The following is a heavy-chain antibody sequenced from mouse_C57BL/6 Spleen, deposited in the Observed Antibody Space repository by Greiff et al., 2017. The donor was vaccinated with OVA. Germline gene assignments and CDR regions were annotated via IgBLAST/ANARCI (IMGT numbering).Heavy chain of an antibody. CDR2: IDPSDSET. D-gene: IGHD2-5*01. V-gene: IGHV1-52*01. CDR3: ARSYYSNPAYYFDD. J-gene: IGHJ2*01. CDR1: GYTFTSYW. Sequence: QVQLQQPGAELVRPGSSVKLSCKASGYTFTSYWMHWVKQRPIQGLEWIGNIDPSDSETHYNQKFKDKATLTVDKSSSTAYMQLSSLTSEDSAVYYCARSYYSNPAYYFDDWGKGTTLTVSS.